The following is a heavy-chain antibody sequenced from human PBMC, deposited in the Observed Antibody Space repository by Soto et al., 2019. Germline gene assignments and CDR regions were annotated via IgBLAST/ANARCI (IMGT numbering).Heavy chain of an antibody. Sequence: SETLSLTCSVYGGSFSAYFWSWIRQSPGKGLEWIGQINHSGSTNYNPSLEGRVTISVATSKNQFSLTLSSVTAADTAVYYCARATMDVWGQGTTVTV. CDR3: ARATMDV. CDR1: GGSFSAYF. J-gene: IGHJ6*02. V-gene: IGHV4-34*01. CDR2: INHSGST.